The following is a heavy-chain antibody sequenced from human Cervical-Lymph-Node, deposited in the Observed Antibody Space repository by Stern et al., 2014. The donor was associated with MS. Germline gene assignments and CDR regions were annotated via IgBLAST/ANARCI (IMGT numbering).Heavy chain of an antibody. J-gene: IGHJ4*02. CDR3: ARGDDSSGHYPGGFVGY. D-gene: IGHD3-22*01. V-gene: IGHV1-46*01. CDR1: GYTFSSYY. Sequence: QDQLVQSGAEVKKPGASVKVACKASGYTFSSYYIHWVRQAPGQGLEWMGIINPNSGAISEAQRFRGRLTMTRDTSTSTVYMELSGLRSEDTAVYYCARGDDSSGHYPGGFVGYWGQGTLVTVSS. CDR2: INPNSGAI.